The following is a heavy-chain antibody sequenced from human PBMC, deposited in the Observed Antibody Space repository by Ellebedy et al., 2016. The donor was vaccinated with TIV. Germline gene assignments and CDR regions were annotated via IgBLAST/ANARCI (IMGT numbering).Heavy chain of an antibody. CDR3: ARDGYNYPNNYYGMDV. V-gene: IGHV4-39*02. D-gene: IGHD5-24*01. CDR2: IYYSGST. Sequence: MPSETLSLTCTVSGGSISSSSYYWGWLRQPPGKGLEWIGSIYYSGSTYYNPSLKSRVTISVDTSKNQFSLKLSSVTAADTAVYYCARDGYNYPNNYYGMDVWGQGTTVTVSS. CDR1: GGSISSSSYY. J-gene: IGHJ6*02.